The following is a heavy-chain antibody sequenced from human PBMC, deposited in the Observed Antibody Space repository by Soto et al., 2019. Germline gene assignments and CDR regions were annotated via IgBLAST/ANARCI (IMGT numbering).Heavy chain of an antibody. CDR1: GGTFSSYA. D-gene: IGHD2-2*01. CDR3: AREDIVVVPAAGNHYYYYGMDV. V-gene: IGHV1-69*13. J-gene: IGHJ6*02. CDR2: IIPIFGTA. Sequence: SVKVSCKASGGTFSSYAISWVRQAPGQGLEWMGGIIPIFGTANYAQKFQGRVTITADESTSTAYMELSSLRSEDTAVYYCAREDIVVVPAAGNHYYYYGMDVWG.